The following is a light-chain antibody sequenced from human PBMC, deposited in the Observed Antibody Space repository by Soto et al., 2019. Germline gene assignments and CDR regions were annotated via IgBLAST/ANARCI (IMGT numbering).Light chain of an antibody. CDR1: QSVSSN. Sequence: EIVMTQSPATLSVSPGERATLSCRASQSVSSNLAWYQQKSGQAPRLLIYGASTRATGIPARFSGSRSGTEFTLTISSLQSEDFAVYYCQQYNNWPPWTFGPGTKVDIK. J-gene: IGKJ3*01. CDR2: GAS. V-gene: IGKV3-15*01. CDR3: QQYNNWPPWT.